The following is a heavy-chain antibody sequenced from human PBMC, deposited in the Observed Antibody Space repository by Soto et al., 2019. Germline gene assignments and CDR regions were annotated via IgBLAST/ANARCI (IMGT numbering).Heavy chain of an antibody. CDR2: ISGSGGYT. CDR1: GFTFSSYA. V-gene: IGHV3-23*01. Sequence: EVQLLESGGGLVQPGRSLKLSCAASGFTFSSYAMSWVRQAPGKGLEWVSVISGSGGYTYYADSVKGRFITSRDNSKNTVYLQMNSLRAEDTAVYYCAKCRSNYNNYYGMEVWGQGTTVTVSS. J-gene: IGHJ6*02. CDR3: AKCRSNYNNYYGMEV.